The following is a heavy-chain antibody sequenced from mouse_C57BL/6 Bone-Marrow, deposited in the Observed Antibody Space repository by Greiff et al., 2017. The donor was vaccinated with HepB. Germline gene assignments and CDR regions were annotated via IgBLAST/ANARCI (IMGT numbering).Heavy chain of an antibody. J-gene: IGHJ3*01. CDR3: AREGYYGSSPFAY. CDR2: IDPNSGGT. V-gene: IGHV1-72*01. D-gene: IGHD1-1*01. Sequence: VQLQQPGAELVKPGASVKLSCKASGYTFTSYWMHWVKQRPGRGLEWIGMIDPNSGGTKYNEKFKSKATLTVDKPSSTAYLQLSSLTSEDSAVYYCAREGYYGSSPFAYWGQGTLVTVSA. CDR1: GYTFTSYW.